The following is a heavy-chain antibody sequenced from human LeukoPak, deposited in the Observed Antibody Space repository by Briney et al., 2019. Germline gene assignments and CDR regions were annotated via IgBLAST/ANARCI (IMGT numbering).Heavy chain of an antibody. CDR3: AREVYDITPDNWFDP. D-gene: IGHD3-9*01. Sequence: SETLSLTCTVSGGSISISSYYWGWIRQPPGKGLEWIGSIYYSGSTYYNPSLKSRVTISVDTSKNQFSLKLSSVTAADTAVYYCAREVYDITPDNWFDPWGQGTLVTVSS. V-gene: IGHV4-39*07. CDR1: GGSISISSYY. J-gene: IGHJ5*02. CDR2: IYYSGST.